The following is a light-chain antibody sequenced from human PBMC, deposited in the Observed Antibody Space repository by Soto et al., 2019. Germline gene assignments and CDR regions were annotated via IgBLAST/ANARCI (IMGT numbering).Light chain of an antibody. J-gene: IGLJ2*01. CDR2: EVS. Sequence: QSALTQPASVSGSPGQSITISCTGTSSDVGCYNYVSWYQQHPGKAPKLMIYEVSNRPSGVSNRFSGSKSGNTASLTISGLQAEDEADYYCSSYTSSSTRVVFGGGTKLTVL. CDR3: SSYTSSSTRVV. V-gene: IGLV2-14*01. CDR1: SSDVGCYNY.